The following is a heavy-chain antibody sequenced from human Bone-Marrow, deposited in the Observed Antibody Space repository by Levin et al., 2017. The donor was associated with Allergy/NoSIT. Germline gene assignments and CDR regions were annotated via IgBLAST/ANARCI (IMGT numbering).Heavy chain of an antibody. D-gene: IGHD4-17*01. Sequence: GESLKISCAASGFTFSNCGFHWVRQAPGKGLEWVAVISYDGSNQYFADSVKGRFTISRDDSKNTLYLHMKSLSAEDTAVYYCAKLAWMFSGFTYGVGSARAVNERTTDYWGQGTLVIVSS. J-gene: IGHJ4*02. V-gene: IGHV3-30*18. CDR1: GFTFSNCG. CDR2: ISYDGSNQ. CDR3: AKLAWMFSGFTYGVGSARAVNERTTDY.